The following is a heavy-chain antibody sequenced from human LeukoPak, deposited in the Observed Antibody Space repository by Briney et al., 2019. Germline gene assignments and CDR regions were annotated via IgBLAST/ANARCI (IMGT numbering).Heavy chain of an antibody. CDR3: AKATGTLGN. CDR2: ISSSGSTI. CDR1: GFTFSSYE. V-gene: IGHV3-48*03. J-gene: IGHJ4*02. Sequence: GGSLRLSCAASGFTFSSYEMNWVRQAPGKGLEWVSYISSSGSTIYYADSVKGRFTISRDNSKNTLYLQMNSLTAEDTAIYYCAKATGTLGNWGQGTLVTVSS. D-gene: IGHD1-1*01.